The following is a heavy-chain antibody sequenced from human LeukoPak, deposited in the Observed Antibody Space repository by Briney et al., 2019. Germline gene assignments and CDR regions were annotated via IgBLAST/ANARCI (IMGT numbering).Heavy chain of an antibody. D-gene: IGHD1-26*01. CDR1: GYTFTSYY. V-gene: IGHV1-46*03. J-gene: IGHJ5*02. CDR2: INPSGGST. CDR3: AKEKLVGATIRHKSWFDP. Sequence: ASVKVSCKASGYTFTSYYMHWVRQAPGQGLEWMGIINPSGGSTSYAQKFQGRVTMTRDTSTSTVYMELSSLRSEDTAVYYCAKEKLVGATIRHKSWFDPWGQGTLVTVSS.